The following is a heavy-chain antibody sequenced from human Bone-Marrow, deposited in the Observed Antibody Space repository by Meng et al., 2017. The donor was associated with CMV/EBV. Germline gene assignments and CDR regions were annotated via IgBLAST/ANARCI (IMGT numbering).Heavy chain of an antibody. CDR3: ARGPTYSDFWRGDPPHYGVDV. CDR2: ISYDGNSE. Sequence: GESLTISCAAFGFTFSSYSMNWVRQAPGKGLEWVATISYDGNSEYYADSVKGRFTISRDNSKDTLFVQMNSLRAEDRAVYYCARGPTYSDFWRGDPPHYGVDVWGQGTTVTVSS. J-gene: IGHJ6*02. V-gene: IGHV3-30*03. CDR1: GFTFSSYS. D-gene: IGHD3-3*01.